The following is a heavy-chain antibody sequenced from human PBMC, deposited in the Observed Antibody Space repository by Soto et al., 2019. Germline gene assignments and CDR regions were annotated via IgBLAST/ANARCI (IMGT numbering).Heavy chain of an antibody. V-gene: IGHV3-30*18. D-gene: IGHD2-21*01. J-gene: IGHJ6*02. CDR2: ISYDGSNK. CDR1: GFTFSSYG. Sequence: QVQLVESGGGVVQPGRSLRLSCAASGFTFSSYGMHWVRQAPGKGLEWVAVISYDGSNKYYADSVKGRFTISRDNSKNTLYLQINSLRAEDTAVYYCAKGLGDPFSYYYGMDVWGQGTTVTVSS. CDR3: AKGLGDPFSYYYGMDV.